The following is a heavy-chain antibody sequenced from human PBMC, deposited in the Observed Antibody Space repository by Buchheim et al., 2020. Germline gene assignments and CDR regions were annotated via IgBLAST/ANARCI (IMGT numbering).Heavy chain of an antibody. J-gene: IGHJ6*03. D-gene: IGHD5-18*01. V-gene: IGHV1-8*01. CDR2: MNPNSGNT. CDR1: GYTFTSYD. Sequence: QVQLVQSGAEVKKPGASVKVSCKASGYTFTSYDINWVRQATGQGLEWMGWMNPNSGNTGYAQKFQGRVTMTRNPSISTAYMELSSLRSEDTAVYYCARGGFAAMVKDESDYYYYMDVWGKGTT. CDR3: ARGGFAAMVKDESDYYYYMDV.